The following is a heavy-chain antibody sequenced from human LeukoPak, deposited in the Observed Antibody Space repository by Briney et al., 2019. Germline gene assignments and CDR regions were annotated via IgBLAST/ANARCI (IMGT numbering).Heavy chain of an antibody. D-gene: IGHD6-13*01. J-gene: IGHJ4*02. CDR2: IFSSGST. Sequence: SETLSLTCAVSGYSVISGYYWVWIRQPAGGGLEWIGRIFSSGSTDYNASLKSRLTMSLDTSRDQFSLRLTSVTAADTAIYYCASRPAGSTWYGVFDYWSQGTLVTVSS. CDR3: ASRPAGSTWYGVFDY. V-gene: IGHV4-38-2*01. CDR1: GYSVISGYY.